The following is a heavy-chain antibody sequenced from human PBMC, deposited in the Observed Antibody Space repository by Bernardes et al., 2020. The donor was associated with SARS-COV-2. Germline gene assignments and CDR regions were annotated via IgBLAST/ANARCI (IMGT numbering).Heavy chain of an antibody. V-gene: IGHV3-9*01. CDR2: ISWNSGSI. D-gene: IGHD6-13*01. Sequence: SFRIPSAAAVFTFDDYAIDWVRPAPGKGLEWVSGISWNSGSIGYADSVKGRFTISRDNAKNSLYLQMNSLRAEDTALYYCATGIAAAGHWYFDLWGRGTLVTVSS. CDR3: ATGIAAAGHWYFDL. J-gene: IGHJ2*01. CDR1: VFTFDDYA.